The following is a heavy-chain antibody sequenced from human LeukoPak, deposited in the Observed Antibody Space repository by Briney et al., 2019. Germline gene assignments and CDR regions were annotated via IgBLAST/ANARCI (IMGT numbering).Heavy chain of an antibody. CDR2: IHHGGST. V-gene: IGHV4-38-2*02. CDR1: NFSITSHY. J-gene: IGHJ5*02. D-gene: IGHD3-22*01. Sequence: SETLSLTCTVSNFSITSHYWGWIRQPPGKGLEWIANIHHGGSTYANPSLKSRIIMTMDASKSQFSLKLTSVTAADTAIYFCARDSRYDSSGHAPWGQGSLVTVSS. CDR3: ARDSRYDSSGHAP.